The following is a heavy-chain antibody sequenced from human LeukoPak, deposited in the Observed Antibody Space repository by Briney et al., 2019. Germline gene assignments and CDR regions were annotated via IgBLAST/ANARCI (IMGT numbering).Heavy chain of an antibody. Sequence: SSVKVSCKSSGYTFTSYGIIWVRQAPGQGLEWMGWISAYNGNRNYAQKLQGRVTMTTDTSTSTAYMELRSLRSDDTAVYYCARGGPGWDSSSWYNYWGQGTLVTVSS. D-gene: IGHD6-13*01. CDR1: GYTFTSYG. J-gene: IGHJ4*02. CDR2: ISAYNGNR. CDR3: ARGGPGWDSSSWYNY. V-gene: IGHV1-18*01.